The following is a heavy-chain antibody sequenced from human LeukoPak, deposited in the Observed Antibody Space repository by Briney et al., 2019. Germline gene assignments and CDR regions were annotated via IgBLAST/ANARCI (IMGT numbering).Heavy chain of an antibody. J-gene: IGHJ6*02. CDR2: ISYDGSNSYDGSNK. CDR3: AKGRIHRYQLIKYYHYYYGMDV. CDR1: GFTFSSYG. D-gene: IGHD2-2*01. V-gene: IGHV3-30*18. Sequence: GGSLRLSCAASGFTFSSYGMHWVRQAPGKGLEWVALISYDGSNSYDGSNKYYADSVKGRFTISRDNSKNTVYLQMNSLSAEDTAVYYCAKGRIHRYQLIKYYHYYYGMDVWGQGTTVTVSS.